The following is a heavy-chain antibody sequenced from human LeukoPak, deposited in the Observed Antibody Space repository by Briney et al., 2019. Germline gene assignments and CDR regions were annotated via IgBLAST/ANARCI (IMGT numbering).Heavy chain of an antibody. J-gene: IGHJ4*02. CDR3: ARGGGWFEYYFDY. Sequence: ASVKVSCKASGDTFTGDYMYWVRQAPGQGLECMGWINPNSGGTNYAQKFQGRVTMTRDTSISTAYMELSRLRSDDTAVYYCARGGGWFEYYFDYWGQGTLVTVSS. D-gene: IGHD3-10*01. CDR2: INPNSGGT. CDR1: GDTFTGDY. V-gene: IGHV1-2*02.